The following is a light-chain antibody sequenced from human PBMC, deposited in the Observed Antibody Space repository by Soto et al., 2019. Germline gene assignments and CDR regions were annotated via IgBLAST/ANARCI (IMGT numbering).Light chain of an antibody. CDR2: AAS. CDR1: QSISSY. V-gene: IGKV1-39*01. Sequence: DIQMTQSPSSLSASVGDRVTITCRASQSISSYLNWYQQKPGKAPKLLIYAASSLQIGVPSRFSGSGSGTDFALTISSLQPEDFATYYCQQCYSTPPTFGQGTKVEIK. CDR3: QQCYSTPPT. J-gene: IGKJ1*01.